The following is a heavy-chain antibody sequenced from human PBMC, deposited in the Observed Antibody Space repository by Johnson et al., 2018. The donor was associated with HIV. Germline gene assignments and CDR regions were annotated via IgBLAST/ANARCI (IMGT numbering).Heavy chain of an antibody. Sequence: VQLLESGGGLVQPGGSLRLSCAASGFTVSSNYMSWVRQAPGKGLEWVSVIYSGGSTYYADSVKGRFTISRDNSKNTLYLQMNSLKIEDTGVYYCTTLRPLTFGGVIVMLDGFDIWGQGALVTVSS. V-gene: IGHV3-66*04. J-gene: IGHJ3*02. CDR3: TTLRPLTFGGVIVMLDGFDI. CDR2: IYSGGST. D-gene: IGHD3-16*02. CDR1: GFTVSSNY.